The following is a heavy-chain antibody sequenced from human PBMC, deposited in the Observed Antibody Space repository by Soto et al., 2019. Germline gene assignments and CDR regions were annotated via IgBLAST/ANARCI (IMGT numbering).Heavy chain of an antibody. V-gene: IGHV3-15*01. J-gene: IGHJ6*02. CDR1: GFSFSKAW. Sequence: GGTLRLSCSASGFSFSKAWMSGVRQAPGKGLEWVGRIKSKTDGGTTDYAAPVKGRFTISRDDSKNTLYLQMNSLKTEDTAVYYGTTSLKQDYYYYGMDGWGQGSTVTVSS. CDR3: TTSLKQDYYYYGMDG. CDR2: IKSKTDGGTT.